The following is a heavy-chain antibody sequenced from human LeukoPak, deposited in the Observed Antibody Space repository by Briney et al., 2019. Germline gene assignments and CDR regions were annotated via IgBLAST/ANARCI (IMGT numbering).Heavy chain of an antibody. Sequence: SGTLSLTCAVSLGSLRRYYPSCMPDPPQGGLESIGYIYYRMSTNDDPSLKSRITISVGTSKSQVSLKLRSVTAADTAVYSCAGDWRSYPTDWFDRWGQGTLVTVSS. D-gene: IGHD1-26*01. J-gene: IGHJ5*02. CDR2: IYYRMST. CDR1: LGSLRRYY. V-gene: IGHV4-59*01. CDR3: AGDWRSYPTDWFDR.